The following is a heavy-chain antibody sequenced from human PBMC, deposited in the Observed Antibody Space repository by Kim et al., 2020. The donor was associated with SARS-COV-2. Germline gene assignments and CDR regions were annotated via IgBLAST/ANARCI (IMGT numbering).Heavy chain of an antibody. V-gene: IGHV4-4*02. CDR3: ARQEWFGEFGYFDY. J-gene: IGHJ4*02. Sequence: TPPPKSRVTISVDKSKNQFSLKLSSVTAADTAVYYCARQEWFGEFGYFDYWGQGTLVTVSS. D-gene: IGHD3-10*01.